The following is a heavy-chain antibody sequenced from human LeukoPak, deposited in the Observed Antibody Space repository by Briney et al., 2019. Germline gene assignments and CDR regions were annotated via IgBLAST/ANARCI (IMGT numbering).Heavy chain of an antibody. D-gene: IGHD1-26*01. CDR2: IYYSGST. CDR3: ARDSGSYRGYFDY. V-gene: IGHV4-31*03. Sequence: SETLSLTCTVSGGSISSGGYYWSWIRQHPGKGLEWIGCIYYSGSTYYDPSLKSRVTISVDTSKNQFSLKLSSVTAADTAVYYCARDSGSYRGYFDYWGQGTLVTVSS. CDR1: GGSISSGGYY. J-gene: IGHJ4*02.